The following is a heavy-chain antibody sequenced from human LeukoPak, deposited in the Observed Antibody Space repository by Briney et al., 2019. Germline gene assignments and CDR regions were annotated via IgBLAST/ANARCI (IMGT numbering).Heavy chain of an antibody. D-gene: IGHD4-23*01. J-gene: IGHJ3*02. CDR2: IYTSGST. Sequence: PSETLSLTCTVSGGSISSYYWSWIRQPAGKGLEWIGRIYTSGSTNYNPSLKSRVTMSVDTSKNQFSLKLSSVTAADTAVYYCARQGTVVTLRKDAFDIWGQGTMVTVSS. V-gene: IGHV4-4*07. CDR3: ARQGTVVTLRKDAFDI. CDR1: GGSISSYY.